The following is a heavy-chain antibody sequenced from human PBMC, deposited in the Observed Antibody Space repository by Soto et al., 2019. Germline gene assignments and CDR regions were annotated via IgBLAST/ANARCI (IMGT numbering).Heavy chain of an antibody. CDR2: ISYDGSNK. CDR1: GFTFSNYI. CDR3: ARGDPYYGMDV. Sequence: QVQLVESGGAVVQPGGSLRLSCAASGFTFSNYIFYWVRQAPGKGPEWVAAISYDGSNKQYADSVKGRFAISRDNPGNSLDLQMNSLRGDDTALYYCARGDPYYGMDVWGQGTTVIVS. V-gene: IGHV3-30*09. J-gene: IGHJ6*02.